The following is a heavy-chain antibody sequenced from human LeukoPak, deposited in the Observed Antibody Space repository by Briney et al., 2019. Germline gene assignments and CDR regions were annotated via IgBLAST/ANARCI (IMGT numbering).Heavy chain of an antibody. CDR2: INDRGHT. CDR3: ARDPTTVVTTPYYFDF. CDR1: GGSFSAYH. J-gene: IGHJ4*02. Sequence: SETLSLTCAVHGGSFSAYHWNWIRQFPGKGLEWIGEINDRGHTNYNPSLESRVTISVDTSKKQFSLKLSSVAAADTAVYYCARDPTTVVTTPYYFDFWGQGTLVTVSS. V-gene: IGHV4-34*01. D-gene: IGHD4-23*01.